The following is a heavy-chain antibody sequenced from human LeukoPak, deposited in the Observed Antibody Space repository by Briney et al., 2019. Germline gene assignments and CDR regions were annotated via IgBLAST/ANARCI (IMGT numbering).Heavy chain of an antibody. V-gene: IGHV3-23*01. CDR1: GFTFSSYA. CDR3: GKDHFDSSGFYGLGGGIDY. CDR2: ISGSGGST. J-gene: IGHJ4*02. Sequence: GASLRLSCAASGFTFSSYAKSWVRQAPGKGLEWVSAISGSGGSTYYADSVKGRFTISRDNSKNTLYLQMNSLRAEDTAVYYCGKDHFDSSGFYGLGGGIDYWGQGTLVTVSS. D-gene: IGHD3-22*01.